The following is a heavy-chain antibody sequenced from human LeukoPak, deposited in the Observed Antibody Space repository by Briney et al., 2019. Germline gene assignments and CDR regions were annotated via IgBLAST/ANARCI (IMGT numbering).Heavy chain of an antibody. Sequence: SQTLSLTCAISGDGVSSNSVAWNWIRQSPSRGLEWLGRTYYRSKWYNDYAVSVKSRITINPDTSKNQFSLQLNSVTPEDTAVYYCARAGTSSGWYGNWFDPWGQGTLVTVSS. V-gene: IGHV6-1*01. CDR1: GDGVSSNSVA. D-gene: IGHD6-19*01. CDR3: ARAGTSSGWYGNWFDP. J-gene: IGHJ5*02. CDR2: TYYRSKWYN.